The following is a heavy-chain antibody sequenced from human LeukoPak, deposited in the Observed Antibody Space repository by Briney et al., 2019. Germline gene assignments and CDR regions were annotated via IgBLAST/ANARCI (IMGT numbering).Heavy chain of an antibody. CDR2: INHSGST. Sequence: SETLSLTCAVYGGSFSGYYWSWIRQPPGKGLEWIGEINHSGSTNYNPSLKSRVTISVDTSKNQFSPKLSSVTAADTAVYYCARARVDGVTTPFYYGMDVWGKGTTVTVSS. V-gene: IGHV4-34*01. J-gene: IGHJ6*04. CDR3: ARARVDGVTTPFYYGMDV. D-gene: IGHD4-17*01. CDR1: GGSFSGYY.